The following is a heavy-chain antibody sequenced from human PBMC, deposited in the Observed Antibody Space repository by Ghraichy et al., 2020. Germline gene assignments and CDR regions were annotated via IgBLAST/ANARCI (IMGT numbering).Heavy chain of an antibody. Sequence: SETLSLTCTVSGGSISSSGYYWGWIRQPPGKGLEWIGTIYYSGGTYYSPSLKSRVTMSVDSSKNQFSLRLGSVTAADTAMYFCARHVPYSSGWYPFDFWGQGTLVTVSS. D-gene: IGHD6-19*01. V-gene: IGHV4-39*01. CDR2: IYYSGGT. CDR1: GGSISSSGYY. J-gene: IGHJ4*02. CDR3: ARHVPYSSGWYPFDF.